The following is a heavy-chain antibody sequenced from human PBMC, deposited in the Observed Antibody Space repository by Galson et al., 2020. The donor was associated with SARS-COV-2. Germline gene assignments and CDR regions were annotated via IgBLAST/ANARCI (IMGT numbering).Heavy chain of an antibody. Sequence: GGSLRLSCAASGFPLSSYAILWVRQAPGKGPEWVAVISYDGSNKYYADSVKDRFTISRDNSKNTLYLQMNSLRAEDTAVYYCARDGGYLMDVWDKGTTVTVSS. CDR2: ISYDGSNK. D-gene: IGHD2-15*01. V-gene: IGHV3-30*04. CDR3: ARDGGYLMDV. J-gene: IGHJ6*03. CDR1: GFPLSSYA.